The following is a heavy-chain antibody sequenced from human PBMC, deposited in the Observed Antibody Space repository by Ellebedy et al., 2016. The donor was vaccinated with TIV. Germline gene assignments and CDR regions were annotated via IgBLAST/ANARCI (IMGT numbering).Heavy chain of an antibody. Sequence: GGSLRLXXAASGFTFSSYWMHWVRQAPGKGLEWVSAISGSGGSTYYADSVKGRFTISRDNSKNTLYLQMNSLRAEDTAVYYCAKGYYYGSGSYNSAFDIWGQGTMVTVSS. CDR1: GFTFSSYW. V-gene: IGHV3-23*01. D-gene: IGHD3-10*01. CDR2: ISGSGGST. J-gene: IGHJ3*02. CDR3: AKGYYYGSGSYNSAFDI.